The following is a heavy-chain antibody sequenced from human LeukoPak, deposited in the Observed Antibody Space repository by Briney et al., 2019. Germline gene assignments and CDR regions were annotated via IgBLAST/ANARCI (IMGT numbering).Heavy chain of an antibody. D-gene: IGHD6-19*01. J-gene: IGHJ4*02. CDR1: GFTFSSYA. Sequence: PGGSLRLSCAASGFTFSSYAMSGVRQAPGKGLEWVSAISGSGGSTYYADSVKGRFTFSRDNSKNPFYLQMNSLRVGDTAVYYCAKSFGYSRGWFDNWGQGTLVTAPS. CDR3: AKSFGYSRGWFDN. V-gene: IGHV3-23*01. CDR2: ISGSGGST.